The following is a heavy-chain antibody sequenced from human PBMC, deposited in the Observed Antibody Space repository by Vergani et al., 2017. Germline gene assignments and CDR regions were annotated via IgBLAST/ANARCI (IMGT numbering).Heavy chain of an antibody. CDR2: IKQDGSEK. Sequence: EVQLVESGGGLVQPGGSLRLSCAASGFTFSSYWMSWVRQAPGKGLEGVANIKQDGSEKYYVDSVKGRFTISRDNAKNSLYLQMNSLRAEDTAVYYCARDWKYSSSWSNWFDPWGQGTLVTVSS. CDR1: GFTFSSYW. J-gene: IGHJ5*02. D-gene: IGHD6-13*01. V-gene: IGHV3-7*01. CDR3: ARDWKYSSSWSNWFDP.